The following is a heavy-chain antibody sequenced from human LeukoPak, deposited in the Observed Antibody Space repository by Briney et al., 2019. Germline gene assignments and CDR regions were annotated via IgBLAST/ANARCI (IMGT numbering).Heavy chain of an antibody. CDR3: ARARLVRASFDY. Sequence: ASETLSLTCAVYGGSFSGYYCSSIRQPPGKGLEWIGEINHSGSTNYNPSLKRRVIISVDTSKKQFSLKLSSVTAADTAVYYCARARLVRASFDYWGEGSLVTVSS. CDR1: GGSFSGYY. CDR2: INHSGST. D-gene: IGHD6-6*01. J-gene: IGHJ4*02. V-gene: IGHV4-34*01.